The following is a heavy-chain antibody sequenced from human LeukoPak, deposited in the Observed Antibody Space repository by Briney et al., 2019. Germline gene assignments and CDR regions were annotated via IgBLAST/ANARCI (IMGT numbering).Heavy chain of an antibody. CDR2: INPNGGST. CDR3: ARDREYSSSLPKKYYYYYYMDV. D-gene: IGHD6-6*01. V-gene: IGHV1-46*01. CDR1: GYTFTSYY. J-gene: IGHJ6*03. Sequence: ASVKVSCKASGYTFTSYYMHWVRQAPGQGLEWMGIINPNGGSTSYAQKFQGRVTMTRDMSTSTVYMELSSLRSEDTAVYYCARDREYSSSLPKKYYYYYYMDVWGKGTTVTVSS.